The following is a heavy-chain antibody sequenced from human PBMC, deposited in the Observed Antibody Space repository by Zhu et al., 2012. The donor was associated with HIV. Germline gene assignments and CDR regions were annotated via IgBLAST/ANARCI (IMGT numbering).Heavy chain of an antibody. J-gene: IGHJ4*02. V-gene: IGHV4-34*01. CDR3: ARRGAEEITMVRGVILGFDY. CDR2: INHSGST. CDR1: GGSFSGYY. D-gene: IGHD3-10*01. Sequence: QVQLQQWGAGLLKPSETLSLTCAVYGGSFSGYYWSWIRQPPGKGLEWIGEINHSGSTNYNPSLKSRVTISVDTSKNQFSLKLSSVTAADTAVYYCARRGAEEITMVRGVILGFDYWGQGTLVTVSS.